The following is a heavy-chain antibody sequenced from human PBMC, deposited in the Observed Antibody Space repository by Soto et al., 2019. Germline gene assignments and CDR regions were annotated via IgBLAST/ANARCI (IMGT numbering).Heavy chain of an antibody. CDR1: GGTFSSYA. CDR3: ERRPSPRRIVVVPAATWFDP. J-gene: IGHJ5*02. CDR2: IIPIFGTA. V-gene: IGHV1-69*13. D-gene: IGHD2-2*01. Sequence: SVKVSCKASGGTFSSYAISWVRQAPGQGLEWMGGIIPIFGTANYAQKFQGRVTITADEYTSTAYMELSSLRSEDTALYYCERRPSPRRIVVVPAATWFDPWG.